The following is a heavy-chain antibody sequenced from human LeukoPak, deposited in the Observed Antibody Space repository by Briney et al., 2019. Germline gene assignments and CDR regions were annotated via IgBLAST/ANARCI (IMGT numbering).Heavy chain of an antibody. CDR2: MKDDGSEK. Sequence: PGGSLRLSCAASGFTFSNYWMSWVRQAPGKGLEWVANMKDDGSEKYYVDSVKGRFTISRDNAKKSLYLQMNSLRAEDTAAYYCARQYKYENSGYRPIEYWGQGTLVTVSS. V-gene: IGHV3-7*04. D-gene: IGHD3-22*01. CDR1: GFTFSNYW. J-gene: IGHJ4*02. CDR3: ARQYKYENSGYRPIEY.